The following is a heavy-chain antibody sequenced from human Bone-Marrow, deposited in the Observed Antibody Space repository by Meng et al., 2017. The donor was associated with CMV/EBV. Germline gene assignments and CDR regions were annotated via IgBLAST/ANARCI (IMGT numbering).Heavy chain of an antibody. D-gene: IGHD2-2*01. V-gene: IGHV1-18*01. J-gene: IGHJ5*02. Sequence: ASVKVSCKASGYTFTSYGISWVRQAPGQGLEWMGWISAYNGNTNYAQKLQGRVTMTTDTSTSTAYMELRSLRSDDTAVYYCARSYCSSTSCYWSDWFDPWGQGTRVTGSS. CDR1: GYTFTSYG. CDR2: ISAYNGNT. CDR3: ARSYCSSTSCYWSDWFDP.